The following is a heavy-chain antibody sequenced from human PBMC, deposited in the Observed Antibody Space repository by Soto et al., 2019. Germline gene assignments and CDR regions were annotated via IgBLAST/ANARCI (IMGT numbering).Heavy chain of an antibody. CDR2: ISADNSNT. CDR3: ARCIQQDYYYGMDV. CDR1: GYTFYSHS. D-gene: IGHD5-18*01. Sequence: QAQLVQSGAEVKKPGASVKVSCKASGYTFYSHSISWVRQAPGQRLEWMGRISADNSNTKYAQKFRGRVTMTTDTSTSTVYMELRNLRSDDTAVYYCARCIQQDYYYGMDVWGQGTTVTVSS. V-gene: IGHV1-18*01. J-gene: IGHJ6*02.